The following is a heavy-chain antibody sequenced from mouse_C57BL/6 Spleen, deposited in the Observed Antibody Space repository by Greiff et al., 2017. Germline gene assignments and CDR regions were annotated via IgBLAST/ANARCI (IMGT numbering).Heavy chain of an antibody. CDR2: ISSGSSTI. V-gene: IGHV5-17*01. J-gene: IGHJ2*01. CDR3: ASGVSYFDY. Sequence: EVKLVESGGGLVKPGGSLKLSCAASGFTFSDYGMHWVRQAPETGLEWVAYISSGSSTIYYADTVQGRFTITRDNAKNNLFLQMTSLRSEDTAMYYCASGVSYFDYWGQGTTLTVSS. CDR1: GFTFSDYG.